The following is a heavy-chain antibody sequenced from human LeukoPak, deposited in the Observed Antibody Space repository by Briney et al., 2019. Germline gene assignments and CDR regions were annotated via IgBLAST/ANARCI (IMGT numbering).Heavy chain of an antibody. CDR1: GGSISSSSYY. D-gene: IGHD6-13*01. CDR2: TYYSGST. V-gene: IGHV4-39*01. Sequence: RSSETLSLTCTVSGGSISSSSYYWGWIRQPPGKGLEWIGSTYYSGSTYYNPSLKSRVTISVDTSKNQFSLKLSSVTAADTAVYYCARPLTPTYSSSWYEGYWGQGTLVTVSS. J-gene: IGHJ4*02. CDR3: ARPLTPTYSSSWYEGY.